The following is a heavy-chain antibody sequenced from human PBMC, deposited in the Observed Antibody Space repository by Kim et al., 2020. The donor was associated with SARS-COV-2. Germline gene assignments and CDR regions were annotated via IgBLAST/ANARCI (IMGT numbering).Heavy chain of an antibody. D-gene: IGHD1-26*01. CDR3: AKGLGGYYYSTMDV. Sequence: YGDSVRGRFTIYRDNAKNSLYLKMNNLGPEDTAIYYCAKGLGGYYYSTMDVWGQGTTVTVSS. J-gene: IGHJ6*02. V-gene: IGHV3-9*01.